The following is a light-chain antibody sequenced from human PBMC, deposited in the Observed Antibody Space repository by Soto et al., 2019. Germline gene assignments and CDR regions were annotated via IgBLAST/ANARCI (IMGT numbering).Light chain of an antibody. CDR2: EVS. CDR3: SSLGV. V-gene: IGLV2-8*01. CDR1: SNDVGGYNF. J-gene: IGLJ1*01. Sequence: QSALTQPPSASGSPGQSVTVSCTGTSNDVGGYNFVSWFQQHPGKAPKLMIYEVSQRPSGVPDRFSGSKSGNTASLTVSGLQAVDQADYYCSSLGVFGTGTKVTVL.